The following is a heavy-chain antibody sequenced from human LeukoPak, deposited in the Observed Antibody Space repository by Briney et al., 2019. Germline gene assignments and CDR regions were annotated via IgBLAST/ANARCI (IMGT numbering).Heavy chain of an antibody. Sequence: SETLSLTCTVSGGSISSGSSYWSWIRQPAGKGLEGIGRIYTSGNTNYKPSLQSRVTISVDTAKNQFSLKLSSVTAADTAVYYCARFMDIAVEPPVSGGAFDIWGQGTMVTVSS. J-gene: IGHJ3*02. CDR1: GGSISSGSSY. CDR3: ARFMDIAVEPPVSGGAFDI. V-gene: IGHV4-61*02. CDR2: IYTSGNT. D-gene: IGHD2-2*03.